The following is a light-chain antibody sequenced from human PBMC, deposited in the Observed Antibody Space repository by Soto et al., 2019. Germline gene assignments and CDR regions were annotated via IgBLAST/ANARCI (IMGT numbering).Light chain of an antibody. CDR2: EVS. J-gene: IGLJ1*01. CDR3: CSYAGSYTFV. Sequence: QSALTQPASVSGSPGQSITISCTGTSSDVGGYNFVSWYQQHPGKPPKLMIFEVSNRPSGVSHRFSGSKSGNTASLTISGLQAEDEADYYCCSYAGSYTFVFGTGTKVTVL. V-gene: IGLV2-14*01. CDR1: SSDVGGYNF.